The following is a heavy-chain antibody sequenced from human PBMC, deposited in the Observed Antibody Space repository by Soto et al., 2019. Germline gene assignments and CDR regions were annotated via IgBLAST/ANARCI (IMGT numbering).Heavy chain of an antibody. Sequence: QVQLQESGPGLVKPSQTLSLTCTVSGGSISSGGYYWSWIRQHPGKGLEWIGYIYYTGSTYYNPSLKSRVTISVDTSKNQSSLRLSSVTAADTAVYYCASRDVDTTMVGRDYWGQGTLVTVSS. CDR3: ASRDVDTTMVGRDY. D-gene: IGHD5-18*01. J-gene: IGHJ4*02. V-gene: IGHV4-31*03. CDR2: IYYTGST. CDR1: GGSISSGGYY.